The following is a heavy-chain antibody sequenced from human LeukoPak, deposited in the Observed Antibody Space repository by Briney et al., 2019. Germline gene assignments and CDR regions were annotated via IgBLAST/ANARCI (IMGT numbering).Heavy chain of an antibody. CDR2: IIPIFGTA. CDR3: AITYYYDSSGRWYFDY. V-gene: IGHV1-69*13. J-gene: IGHJ4*02. Sequence: GASVKVSCKASGGTFSSYAISWVRQAPGQGLEWMGGIIPIFGTANYAQKFQGRVTITADESTSTAYMELSSLRSEDTAVYYCAITYYYDSSGRWYFDYWGQGTLVTVSS. D-gene: IGHD3-22*01. CDR1: GGTFSSYA.